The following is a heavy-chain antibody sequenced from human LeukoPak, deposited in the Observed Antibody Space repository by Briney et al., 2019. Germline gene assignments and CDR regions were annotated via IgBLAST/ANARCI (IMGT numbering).Heavy chain of an antibody. CDR3: AKDGHYYDSSGYSPSGY. Sequence: GGSLGLSCAASGFTPSGYAMSSVRQAPGKGLECGSAISGSVGSTYYADYAKGRFTISRDNSKNTLYLQMNSLRAENTAVYYCAKDGHYYDSSGYSPSGYWGQGTLVTVSS. CDR2: ISGSVGST. D-gene: IGHD3-22*01. CDR1: GFTPSGYA. J-gene: IGHJ4*02. V-gene: IGHV3-23*01.